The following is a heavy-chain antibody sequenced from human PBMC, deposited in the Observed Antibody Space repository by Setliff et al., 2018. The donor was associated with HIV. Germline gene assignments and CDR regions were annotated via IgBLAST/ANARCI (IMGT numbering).Heavy chain of an antibody. D-gene: IGHD3-10*01. V-gene: IGHV4-34*01. J-gene: IGHJ4*02. Sequence: PSETLSLTCAVYGESFSAYFWNWIRQPPGKGLEWIGEINHSGNTNYNPSLKSRVTISVDTSKNQFSLKLNSVTAADTAVYYCARHTTWFSGYFDNWGQGALVTVSS. CDR1: GESFSAYF. CDR2: INHSGNT. CDR3: ARHTTWFSGYFDN.